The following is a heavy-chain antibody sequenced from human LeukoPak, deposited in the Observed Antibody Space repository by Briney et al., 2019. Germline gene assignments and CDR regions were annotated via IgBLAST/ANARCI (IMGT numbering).Heavy chain of an antibody. CDR3: AKDHRAGQYYYYYYGMDV. J-gene: IGHJ6*02. D-gene: IGHD3-10*01. Sequence: PGGSLRLSCAASGFTFSSYGMHWVRQAPGKGLEWVAVISYDGSNKYYADSVKGRFTISRENSKTTLYLQMNSLRAGDTAVYYCAKDHRAGQYYYYYYGMDVWGQGTTVTVSS. CDR2: ISYDGSNK. CDR1: GFTFSSYG. V-gene: IGHV3-30*18.